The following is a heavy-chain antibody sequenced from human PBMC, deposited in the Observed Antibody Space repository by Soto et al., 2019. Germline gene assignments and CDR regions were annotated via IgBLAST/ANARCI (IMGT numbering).Heavy chain of an antibody. V-gene: IGHV5-51*01. CDR1: GYSFTSYW. J-gene: IGHJ4*02. Sequence: PGESLKISCKGPGYSFTSYWIGWVRQMPGKGLERMGIIYPGDSDTRYSPSFQGQVTISADKSITTTYLQWSSLKASDTAIYYCARLFDTSGWYDYWGQGTLVTVS. CDR2: IYPGDSDT. CDR3: ARLFDTSGWYDY. D-gene: IGHD6-19*01.